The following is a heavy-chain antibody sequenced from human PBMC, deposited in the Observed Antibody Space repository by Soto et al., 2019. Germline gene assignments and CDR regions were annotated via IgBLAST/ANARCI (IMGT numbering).Heavy chain of an antibody. CDR3: ARDWNGDKYFDF. D-gene: IGHD4-17*01. V-gene: IGHV3-53*01. CDR1: GITATNGH. CDR2: IYSDDNT. J-gene: IGHJ4*02. Sequence: DVQLVKSGGGLIQPGGSLRLSCAASGITATNGHMNWARQAPGKGLEWVSVIYSDDNTNYADAVKGRFTISRDTSKNTVYLQMNSLRAEDTAVYYCARDWNGDKYFDFWDQGSLVTVSS.